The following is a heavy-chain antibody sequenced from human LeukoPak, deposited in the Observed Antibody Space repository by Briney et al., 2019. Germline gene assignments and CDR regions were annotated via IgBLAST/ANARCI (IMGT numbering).Heavy chain of an antibody. CDR1: GGSFSGYY. V-gene: IGHV4-34*01. CDR2: INHSGST. D-gene: IGHD2-15*01. J-gene: IGHJ4*02. Sequence: SETLSLTCAVYGGSFSGYYWSWIRQPPGKGLEWIGEINHSGSTNYNPSLKSRVTISVDTSKNQFSLKLSSVTAADTAVYYCARVDVVVVAATPSVLDLYYFDYWGQGTLVTVSS. CDR3: ARVDVVVVAATPSVLDLYYFDY.